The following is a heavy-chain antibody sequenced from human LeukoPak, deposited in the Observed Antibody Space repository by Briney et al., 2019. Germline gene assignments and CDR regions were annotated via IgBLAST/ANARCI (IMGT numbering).Heavy chain of an antibody. V-gene: IGHV3-53*05. CDR2: IFSGGTT. J-gene: IGHJ6*02. CDR3: AKDKGASIAVALRDV. Sequence: GGSLRLSCAASGFTVNSNYMSWVRQAPGKGLEWVSVIFSGGTTYYADSVKGRFTISRDNSKNTLYLQMNSLRAEDTAVYYCAKDKGASIAVALRDVWGQGTTVTVSS. D-gene: IGHD6-19*01. CDR1: GFTVNSNY.